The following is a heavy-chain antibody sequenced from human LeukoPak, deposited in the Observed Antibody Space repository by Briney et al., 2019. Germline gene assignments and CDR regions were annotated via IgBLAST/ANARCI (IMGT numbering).Heavy chain of an antibody. J-gene: IGHJ4*02. D-gene: IGHD6-6*01. CDR3: ARGIRDRYSSSSDGAIDY. Sequence: PSETLSLTCTVSGYSISSGYYWGWIRQPPGKGLEWIGSIYHSGSTYYNPSLKSRVTISVDTSKNQFSLKLSSVTAADTAVYYCARGIRDRYSSSSDGAIDYWGQGTLVTVSS. CDR2: IYHSGST. V-gene: IGHV4-38-2*02. CDR1: GYSISSGYY.